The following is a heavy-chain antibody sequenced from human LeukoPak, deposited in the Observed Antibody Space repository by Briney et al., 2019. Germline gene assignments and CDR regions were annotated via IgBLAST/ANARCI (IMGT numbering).Heavy chain of an antibody. Sequence: GESLKISCKGSGYTFTSYWFGWVRQMPGKGLEWMGIIYPGDSDTRYSPSFQGQVTISADKSISTAYLQWSSLKASDTAMYYCARHAFHNILTGYYTNWGQGTLVTVSS. CDR3: ARHAFHNILTGYYTN. CDR1: GYTFTSYW. D-gene: IGHD3-9*01. J-gene: IGHJ4*02. V-gene: IGHV5-51*01. CDR2: IYPGDSDT.